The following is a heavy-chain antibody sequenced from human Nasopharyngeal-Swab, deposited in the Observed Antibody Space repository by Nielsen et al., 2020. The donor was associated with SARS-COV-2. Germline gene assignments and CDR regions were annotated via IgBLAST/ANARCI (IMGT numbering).Heavy chain of an antibody. CDR3: AKFTAAFWCVYPFDR. CDR2: NSSGGGHA. J-gene: IGHJ4*02. CDR1: GFTFTNYA. D-gene: IGHD3-3*01. Sequence: GGSLRLSCAASGFTFTNYAMSWVRQAQGKGLGWVSSNSSGGGHAYYADSVEGRFTISKDTSKNTLYLQMNSLRAEDTALYFCAKFTAAFWCVYPFDRWGQGTLVTVSS. V-gene: IGHV3-23*01.